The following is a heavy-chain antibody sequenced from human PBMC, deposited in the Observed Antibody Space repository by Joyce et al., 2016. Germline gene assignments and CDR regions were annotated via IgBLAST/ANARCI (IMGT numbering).Heavy chain of an antibody. Sequence: QVQLVGSGGGVVQPGRSLRLSCAASGLTLSNYGVHWVRQAPGKGLEWVAVISYDGIYMYYADSVKGRFTISRDNSKNTVFLEMNSLRTEDTAVYYCAKILTATYSSGWFLDYWGQGTLVTVSS. CDR3: AKILTATYSSGWFLDY. CDR1: GLTLSNYG. CDR2: ISYDGIYM. J-gene: IGHJ4*02. D-gene: IGHD6-25*01. V-gene: IGHV3-30*18.